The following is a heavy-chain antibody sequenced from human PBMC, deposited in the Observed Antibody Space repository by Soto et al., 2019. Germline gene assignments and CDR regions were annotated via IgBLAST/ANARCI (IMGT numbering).Heavy chain of an antibody. CDR2: IYSGGST. V-gene: IGHV3-53*01. Sequence: GGSLRLSCAASGFTVSSNYMSWVRQAPGKGLEWVSVIYSGGSTYYADSGKGRFTISRDNSKNTLYLQMNSLRAEDTDVYYCARAEYYDSSGYYAFDIWGQGTMVTVSS. J-gene: IGHJ3*02. CDR3: ARAEYYDSSGYYAFDI. D-gene: IGHD3-22*01. CDR1: GFTVSSNY.